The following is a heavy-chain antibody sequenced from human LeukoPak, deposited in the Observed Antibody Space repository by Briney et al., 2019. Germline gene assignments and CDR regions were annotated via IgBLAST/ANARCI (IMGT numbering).Heavy chain of an antibody. CDR1: GGTFSSYA. J-gene: IGHJ3*02. CDR3: ARGGSIVGATPHDAFDI. V-gene: IGHV1-69*01. D-gene: IGHD1-26*01. Sequence: SVKVSCKASGGTFSSYAISWVRQAPGQGLEWMGGIIPIFGTANYAQKFQGRVTITADESTSTAYMELSSLRSEDTAVYYCARGGSIVGATPHDAFDIWGQGTVVTVS. CDR2: IIPIFGTA.